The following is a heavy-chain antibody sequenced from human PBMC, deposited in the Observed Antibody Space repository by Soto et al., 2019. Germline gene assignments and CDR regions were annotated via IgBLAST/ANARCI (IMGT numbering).Heavy chain of an antibody. V-gene: IGHV2-70*01. D-gene: IGHD2-8*01. CDR2: IDSADDK. CDR3: ARHRGGAVYCTWTCNYFDS. Sequence: GSGPTLVNPPQTGTLTCTFSGFSLSTRGVAVSWIRQSPGEAPAWLALIDSADDKYYNRSLKTRLTISKDTSKNLVTLTVADMNPGDTATYYCARHRGGAVYCTWTCNYFDSWGQGTLVTVSS. J-gene: IGHJ4*02. CDR1: GFSLSTRGVA.